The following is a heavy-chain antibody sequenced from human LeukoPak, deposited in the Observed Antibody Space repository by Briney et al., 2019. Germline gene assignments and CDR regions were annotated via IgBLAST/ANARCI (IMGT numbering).Heavy chain of an antibody. D-gene: IGHD6-19*01. V-gene: IGHV4-59*12. J-gene: IGHJ6*02. CDR2: IYYSGST. Sequence: KTSETLSLTCAVYGGSFSGYYWSWIRQPPGKGLEWIGYIYYSGSTNYNPSLKSRVTISVDTSKNQFSLKLSSVTAADTAVYYCARGRGSGWYGEYRYYSYGMDVWGQGTTVTVSS. CDR3: ARGRGSGWYGEYRYYSYGMDV. CDR1: GGSFSGYY.